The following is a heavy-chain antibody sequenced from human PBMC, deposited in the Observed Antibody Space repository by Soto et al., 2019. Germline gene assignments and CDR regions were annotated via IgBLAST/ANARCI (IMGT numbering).Heavy chain of an antibody. J-gene: IGHJ2*01. Sequence: SQTLSLTCTVSGDSISSGVYYWSWIRQHPEKGLEWIAYIYHSGNTYYNPSLRSRITISVDTSKNQFSLRLTSMTAADTAIYYCARGDWGSRRSFDLCGGGTLVTVSS. CDR3: ARGDWGSRRSFDL. CDR1: GDSISSGVYY. CDR2: IYHSGNT. V-gene: IGHV4-31*03. D-gene: IGHD7-27*01.